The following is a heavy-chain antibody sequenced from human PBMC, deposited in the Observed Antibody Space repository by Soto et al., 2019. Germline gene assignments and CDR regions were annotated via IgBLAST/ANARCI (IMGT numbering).Heavy chain of an antibody. V-gene: IGHV3-30*18. D-gene: IGHD5-18*01. CDR3: AKARGTRRHSYGYRPPPDY. J-gene: IGHJ4*02. Sequence: QVQLVESGGGVVQPGRSLRLSCAASGFTFSSYGMHWVRQAPGKGLERVAVISYDGSNKYYADSVKGRFTISRDNSKNTLYLQMNSLRAEDTAVYYCAKARGTRRHSYGYRPPPDYWGQGTLVTVSS. CDR1: GFTFSSYG. CDR2: ISYDGSNK.